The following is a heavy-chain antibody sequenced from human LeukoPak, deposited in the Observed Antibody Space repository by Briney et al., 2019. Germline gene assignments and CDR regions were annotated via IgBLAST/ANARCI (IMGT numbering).Heavy chain of an antibody. CDR1: VFASSEFY. CDR2: ITSSSTYT. J-gene: IGHJ4*02. CDR3: ARECSAGVVCG. V-gene: IGHV3-11*05. Sequence: RGSLSLSSAVSVFASSEFYITSVRQAPGKGLEWVSYITSSSTYTNYADSVKGRFTIARDNSKNSLSRQMNSLRAEDTALYYCARECSAGVVCGRGRGTLVSVSS. D-gene: IGHD2-8*02.